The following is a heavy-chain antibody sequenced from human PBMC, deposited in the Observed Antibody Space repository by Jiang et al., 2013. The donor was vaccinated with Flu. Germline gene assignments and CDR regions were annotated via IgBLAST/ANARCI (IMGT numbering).Heavy chain of an antibody. D-gene: IGHD3-9*01. V-gene: IGHV2-5*02. CDR3: ARYVTGYYGLDY. CDR1: DFSLTTSGMG. CDR2: IYWDGDR. Sequence: KPTQTLTLTCNFSDFSLTTSGMGVGWIRQPPGKALEWLALIYWDGDRRYNAALKNRLTLTGDTSNNQVVLTMTYMDPVDTGTYYCARYVTGYYGLDYWGQGALVTVSS. J-gene: IGHJ4*02.